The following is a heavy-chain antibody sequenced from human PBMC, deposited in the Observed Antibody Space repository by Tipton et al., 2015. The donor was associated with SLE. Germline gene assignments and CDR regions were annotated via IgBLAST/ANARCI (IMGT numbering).Heavy chain of an antibody. D-gene: IGHD7-27*01. CDR2: IYTSGST. J-gene: IGHJ3*02. V-gene: IGHV4-4*07. CDR1: GGSISGFY. CDR3: ARANWGSRSVLGAFDI. Sequence: TLSLTCTVSGGSISGFYWGWFRQPAGKGLEWIGRIYTSGSTNYNPSLKSRVTISVDTSKNQFSLKLSSVTAADTAVYYCARANWGSRSVLGAFDIWGQGTMVTVSS.